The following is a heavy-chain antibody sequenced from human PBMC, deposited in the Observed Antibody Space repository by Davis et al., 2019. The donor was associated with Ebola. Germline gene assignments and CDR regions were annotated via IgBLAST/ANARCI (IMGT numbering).Heavy chain of an antibody. CDR2: MNPNSGST. V-gene: IGHV1-8*01. CDR1: GYTFTNYD. D-gene: IGHD6-6*01. Sequence: ASVKVSCKASGYTFTNYDINWVRQATGQGLEWMGWMNPNSGSTSYAQKFQGRVTMTRNTSISTAYMELGSLRFEDTAVYYCARGRWVAARWFDPWGQGTLVTVSS. J-gene: IGHJ5*02. CDR3: ARGRWVAARWFDP.